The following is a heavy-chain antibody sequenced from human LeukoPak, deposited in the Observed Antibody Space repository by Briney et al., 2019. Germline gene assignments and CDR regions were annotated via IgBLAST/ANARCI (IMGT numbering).Heavy chain of an antibody. CDR3: ARDGLEVPAALKAGHWFDP. D-gene: IGHD2-2*01. CDR2: IIPILGIA. V-gene: IGHV1-69*04. J-gene: IGHJ5*02. CDR1: GGTFSSYA. Sequence: SVKVSCKASGGTFSSYAISWVRQAPGQGLEWMGRIIPILGIANYAQKFQGRVTITADKSTSTAYMELSSLRSEDTAVYYCARDGLEVPAALKAGHWFDPWGQGTLVTVSS.